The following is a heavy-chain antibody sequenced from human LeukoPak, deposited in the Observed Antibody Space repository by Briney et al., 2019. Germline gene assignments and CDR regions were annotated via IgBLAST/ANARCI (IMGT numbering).Heavy chain of an antibody. CDR2: ISGSGGTT. CDR1: GFTFSSHS. D-gene: IGHD1-14*01. CDR3: AKVSGGGLYYDGMDV. Sequence: GGSLRLSCAASGFTFSSHSMNWVRQAPGKGLEWVSVISGSGGTTYYADSVKGRFTISRDSSKNTLYLQMNSLRAEDTAVYYCAKVSGGGLYYDGMDVWGQGTTVTVSS. V-gene: IGHV3-23*01. J-gene: IGHJ6*02.